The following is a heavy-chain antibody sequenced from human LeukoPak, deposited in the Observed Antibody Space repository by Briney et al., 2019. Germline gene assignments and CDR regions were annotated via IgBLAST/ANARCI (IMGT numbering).Heavy chain of an antibody. Sequence: GGSLRLSCAASGFTFSSYWMHWVRQAPGKGLGWVSRINSDGSTTTYADSVKGRFTISRDNAKNTLYLQMNSLRAEDTAVYYCVRNLDFWGDSEDYWGQGTLVTVSS. D-gene: IGHD3-3*01. CDR2: INSDGSTT. J-gene: IGHJ4*02. V-gene: IGHV3-74*01. CDR3: VRNLDFWGDSEDY. CDR1: GFTFSSYW.